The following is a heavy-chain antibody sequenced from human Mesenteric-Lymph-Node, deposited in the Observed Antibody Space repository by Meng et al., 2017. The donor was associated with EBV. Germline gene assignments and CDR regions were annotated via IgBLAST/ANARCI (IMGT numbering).Heavy chain of an antibody. V-gene: IGHV3-11*01. D-gene: IGHD6-13*01. CDR1: GFTFSDHY. Sequence: VHLVESGGGWVKAGGSLRLSCAASGFTFSDHYMSWIRQAPGKGLEWVSYISGSENTIYYADSVKGRFTISRDNAKNSLYLQMNNLRVEDTAVYYCARDVESSRFWGQGTLVTVSS. CDR2: ISGSENTI. CDR3: ARDVESSRF. J-gene: IGHJ4*02.